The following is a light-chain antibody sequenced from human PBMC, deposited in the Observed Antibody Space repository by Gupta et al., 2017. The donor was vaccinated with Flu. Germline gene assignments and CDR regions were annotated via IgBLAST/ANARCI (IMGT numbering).Light chain of an antibody. V-gene: IGKV5-2*01. CDR2: EPT. J-gene: IGKJ2*01. CDR3: LQHEKVPYT. CDR1: HDIDED. Sequence: ETPLTQSPAFMSATPGAKVNISCKASHDIDEDMNWYQQKPGEAAIFIIQEPTNLVPGSPPRFSGSGYGTDGTLTSNNIESEDAAYDFGLQHEKVPYTFGQGTKLEIK.